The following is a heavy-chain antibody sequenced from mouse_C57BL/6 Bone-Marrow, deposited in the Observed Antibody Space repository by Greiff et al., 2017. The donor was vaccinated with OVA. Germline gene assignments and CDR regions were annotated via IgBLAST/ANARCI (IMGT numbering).Heavy chain of an antibody. V-gene: IGHV1-18*01. D-gene: IGHD1-1*01. J-gene: IGHJ1*03. CDR2: INPNNGGT. CDR3: ARWGHYYGSSHWYFDV. CDR1: GYTFTDYN. Sequence: VQLQQSGPELVKPGASVKIPCKASGYTFTDYNMDWVKQSHGKSLEWIGDINPNNGGTIYNQKFKGKATLTVDKSSSTAYMELRSLTSEDTAVYYCARWGHYYGSSHWYFDVWGTGTTVTVSS.